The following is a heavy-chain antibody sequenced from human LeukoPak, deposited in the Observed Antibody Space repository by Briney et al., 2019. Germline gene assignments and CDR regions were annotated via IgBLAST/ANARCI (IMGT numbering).Heavy chain of an antibody. Sequence: PSETLSLTCAVYGGSFSGYYWSWIRQPPGKGLEWIGYIYYSGSTNYNPSLKSRVTISVDTSKNQFSLKLSSVTAADTAVYYCASLVGATQFDYWGQGTLVTVSS. CDR1: GGSFSGYY. V-gene: IGHV4-59*01. J-gene: IGHJ4*02. D-gene: IGHD1-26*01. CDR3: ASLVGATQFDY. CDR2: IYYSGST.